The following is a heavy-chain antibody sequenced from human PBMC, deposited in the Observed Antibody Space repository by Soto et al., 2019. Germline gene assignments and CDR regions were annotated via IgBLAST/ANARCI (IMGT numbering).Heavy chain of an antibody. D-gene: IGHD3-3*01. CDR1: GYTFTSYV. Sequence: QVQLVQSGAEVKKPGASVKVSCKASGYTFTSYVMHWVRQAPGQRLEWMGWINAGNGNTKYSQKFQGRVTITRDTSASTAYMELSSLRSEDTAVYYCARDGGKYYDFWSGYFPGWFDPWGQGTLVTVSS. V-gene: IGHV1-3*01. CDR3: ARDGGKYYDFWSGYFPGWFDP. J-gene: IGHJ5*02. CDR2: INAGNGNT.